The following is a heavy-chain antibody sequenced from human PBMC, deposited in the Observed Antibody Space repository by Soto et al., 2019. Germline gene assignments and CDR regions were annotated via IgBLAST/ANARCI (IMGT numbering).Heavy chain of an antibody. CDR1: GYTFTSYG. Sequence: QVQLVQSGAEVKKPGASVKVSCKASGYTFTSYGISWVRQAPGQGLEWMGWISAYNGNTNYAQKLQGRVTMTTDTSTSKAYMELRSLRSDDTAVYYCARDLKYYGSGSYYKYYYGMDVWGQGTTVTVSS. V-gene: IGHV1-18*01. D-gene: IGHD3-10*01. CDR3: ARDLKYYGSGSYYKYYYGMDV. CDR2: ISAYNGNT. J-gene: IGHJ6*02.